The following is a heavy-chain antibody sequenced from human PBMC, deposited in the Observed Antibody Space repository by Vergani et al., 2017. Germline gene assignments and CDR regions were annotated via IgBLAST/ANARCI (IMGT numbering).Heavy chain of an antibody. Sequence: QVQLQQWGAGLLKPSETLSLTCAVYGGSFSGYYWSWIRQPPGKGLEWIGEINHSGSTNYNPSLKSRVTISVDTSKNQFSLKLSSVTAADTAVYYCARGRKIVASRVWGYYYYMDVWGKGTTVNVSS. V-gene: IGHV4-34*01. CDR3: ARGRKIVASRVWGYYYYMDV. D-gene: IGHD2-21*01. J-gene: IGHJ6*03. CDR2: INHSGST. CDR1: GGSFSGYY.